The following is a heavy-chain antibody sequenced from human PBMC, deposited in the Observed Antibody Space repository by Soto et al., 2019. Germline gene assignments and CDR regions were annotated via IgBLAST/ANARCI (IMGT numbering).Heavy chain of an antibody. CDR2: IYYSGST. J-gene: IGHJ6*02. CDR3: ARYYDFWSGYVYGMDV. CDR1: GGSISSSSYY. D-gene: IGHD3-3*01. Sequence: SETLSLTCTVSGGSISSSSYYWGWIRQPPGKGLEWIGSIYYSGSTYYNPSLKHRVTISVDTSKNQFSLKLSSVTAADTAVYYCARYYDFWSGYVYGMDVWGQGTTVTVSS. V-gene: IGHV4-39*01.